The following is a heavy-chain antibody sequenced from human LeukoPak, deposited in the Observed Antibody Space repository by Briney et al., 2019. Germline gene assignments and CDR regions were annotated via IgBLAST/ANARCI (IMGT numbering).Heavy chain of an antibody. Sequence: SETLSLTCTVSGGSISSGDYYWSWIRQPPGKGLEWIGSIYYSGSTYYNPSLKSRVTISVDTSKNQFSLKLSSVTAADTAVYYCARQLHYYDSSGDWFDPWGQGTLVTVSS. CDR1: GGSISSGDYY. V-gene: IGHV4-39*01. CDR3: ARQLHYYDSSGDWFDP. CDR2: IYYSGST. D-gene: IGHD3-22*01. J-gene: IGHJ5*02.